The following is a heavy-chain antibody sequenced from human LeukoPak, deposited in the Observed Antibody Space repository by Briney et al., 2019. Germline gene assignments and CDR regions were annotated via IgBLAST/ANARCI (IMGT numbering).Heavy chain of an antibody. J-gene: IGHJ4*02. D-gene: IGHD3-22*01. CDR2: INSDGSSR. CDR1: GFTFSSYW. Sequence: GGSLRLSCAASGFTFSSYWMHWVRQAPGKGLVWVSRINSDGSSRSYADSVKGRFTISRDNAKNTLYLQMNSLRAEDTAVYYCVRDPGYYDSSGFHPFDYWGQGTLVTVSS. CDR3: VRDPGYYDSSGFHPFDY. V-gene: IGHV3-74*01.